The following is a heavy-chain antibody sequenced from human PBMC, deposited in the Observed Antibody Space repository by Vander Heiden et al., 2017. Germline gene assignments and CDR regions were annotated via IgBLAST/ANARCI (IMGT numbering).Heavy chain of an antibody. CDR1: GFTFSSYD. CDR3: ARGRPHGRSYYYYYGMDV. CDR2: IGTAGDT. V-gene: IGHV3-13*01. J-gene: IGHJ6*02. Sequence: EVQLVESGGGLVQPGGSLRLSCPAAGFTFSSYDLHWVRQATGKGLEWVSAIGTAGDTYYPGSVKGRFTISRENAKNSLYLQMNSLRAGDTAVYYCARGRPHGRSYYYYYGMDVWGQGTTVTVSS.